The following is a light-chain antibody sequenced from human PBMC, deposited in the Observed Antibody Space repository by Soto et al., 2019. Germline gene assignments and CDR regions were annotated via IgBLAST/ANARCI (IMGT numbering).Light chain of an antibody. CDR1: QSVSSSY. CDR3: QQYGSSPVT. Sequence: EIVLTQSPGTLSLSPGERATLSCMASQSVSSSYLAWYQQKPGQAPRLLIYGASSRATGIPDRFSGSGSGTDFPLTISRLEPEDFAVYYCQQYGSSPVTFGQGTKVDIK. J-gene: IGKJ1*01. V-gene: IGKV3-20*01. CDR2: GAS.